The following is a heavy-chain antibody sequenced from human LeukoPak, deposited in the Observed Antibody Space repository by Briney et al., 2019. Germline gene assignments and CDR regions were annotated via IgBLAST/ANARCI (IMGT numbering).Heavy chain of an antibody. CDR3: ARGVRPYYYDSSGHRGYFDY. V-gene: IGHV1-8*01. Sequence: GAPVKVSCKASGYTFTSYDINWVRQATGQGLEWMGWMNPNSGNTGYAQKFQGRVTMTRNTSISTAYMELSSLRSEDTAVYYCARGVRPYYYDSSGHRGYFDYWGQGTLVTVSS. D-gene: IGHD3-22*01. CDR1: GYTFTSYD. CDR2: MNPNSGNT. J-gene: IGHJ4*02.